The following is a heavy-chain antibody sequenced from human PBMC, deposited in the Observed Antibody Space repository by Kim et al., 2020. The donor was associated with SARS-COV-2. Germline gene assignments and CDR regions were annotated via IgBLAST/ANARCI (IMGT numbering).Heavy chain of an antibody. Sequence: SLKSRVTLSVDTSKTQFSLKLSSVTAADPAVYYCAKTGPVYDFWSGYYDYWGQGTLVTVSS. V-gene: IGHV4-39*01. D-gene: IGHD3-3*01. J-gene: IGHJ4*02. CDR3: AKTGPVYDFWSGYYDY.